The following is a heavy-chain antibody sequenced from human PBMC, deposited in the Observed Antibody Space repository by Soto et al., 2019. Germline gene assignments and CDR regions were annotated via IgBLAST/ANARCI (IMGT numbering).Heavy chain of an antibody. CDR2: IYWDDDK. D-gene: IGHD3-22*01. Sequence: QITLKESGPTLVKPTQTLTLTCTFSGFSLSTSGVGVGWIRQPPGKALEWIALIYWDDDKRYSPSLKSRLTITKDTSKNQVVLTMTNMDPVDTSTYYCARSLIGYYYDSSGSNWFDPWGQGTLVTVSS. V-gene: IGHV2-5*02. CDR1: GFSLSTSGVG. CDR3: ARSLIGYYYDSSGSNWFDP. J-gene: IGHJ5*02.